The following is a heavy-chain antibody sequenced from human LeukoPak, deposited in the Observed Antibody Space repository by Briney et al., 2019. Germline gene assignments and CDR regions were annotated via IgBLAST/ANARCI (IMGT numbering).Heavy chain of an antibody. J-gene: IGHJ3*02. D-gene: IGHD3-3*01. CDR2: ISGSGGST. V-gene: IGHV3-23*01. CDR1: GFTFSSYT. CDR3: AKMLYYDFWSGYYSPAFDI. Sequence: PGXSLRLSCAASGFTFSSYTMSWVRQAPGKGLEWVSXISGSGGSTYYADSVKGRFTISRDNSKNTLYLQMNSLRAEDTAVYYCAKMLYYDFWSGYYSPAFDIWGQGTMVTVSS.